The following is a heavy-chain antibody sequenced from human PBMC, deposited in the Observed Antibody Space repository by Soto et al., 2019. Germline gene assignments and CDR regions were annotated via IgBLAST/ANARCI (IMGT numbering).Heavy chain of an antibody. J-gene: IGHJ3*02. Sequence: GASVKVSCKAPGGTFSSYPISWVRQSPGQGLEWMGGIIAIFGTANYEEKLKGRVTITADKSTSTAYMELSSLRAEDTAVYYWASHGGPGYSSGWSAFDICGQGTMVTVSS. CDR2: IIAIFGTA. V-gene: IGHV1-69*06. CDR3: ASHGGPGYSSGWSAFDI. D-gene: IGHD6-19*01. CDR1: GGTFSSYP.